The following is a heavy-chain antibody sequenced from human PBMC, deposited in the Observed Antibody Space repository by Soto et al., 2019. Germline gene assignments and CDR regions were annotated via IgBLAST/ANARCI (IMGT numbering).Heavy chain of an antibody. Sequence: SETLSLTCTVSSAPVSSSTYTWGWIRQPPGKGLEWIGSIYYGGSTYYNPSLKSRVTISVDRSKNQFSLKLSSVTAADTAVYYCARDSSGYYYYFDYWGQGTLVTVSS. V-gene: IGHV4-39*07. CDR3: ARDSSGYYYYFDY. D-gene: IGHD3-22*01. J-gene: IGHJ4*02. CDR2: IYYGGST. CDR1: SAPVSSSTYT.